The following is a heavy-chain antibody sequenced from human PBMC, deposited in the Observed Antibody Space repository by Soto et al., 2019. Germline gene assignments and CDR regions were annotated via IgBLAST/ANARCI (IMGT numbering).Heavy chain of an antibody. V-gene: IGHV3-33*01. CDR3: ATGEGGYSSTMDV. D-gene: IGHD5-18*01. CDR2: IWYDGSNK. CDR1: GFTFSSYG. J-gene: IGHJ6*01. Sequence: QVQLVESGGGVVQPGRSLRLSCAASGFTFSSYGMHWVRQAPGKGLEWVAVIWYDGSNKYYADSVKGRFTFSRDNSKNTLYLQMNSLRAEDTAVYYCATGEGGYSSTMDVWGQGTTVTVSS.